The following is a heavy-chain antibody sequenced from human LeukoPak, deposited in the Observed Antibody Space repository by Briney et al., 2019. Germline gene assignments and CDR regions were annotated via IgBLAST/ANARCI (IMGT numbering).Heavy chain of an antibody. J-gene: IGHJ4*02. CDR2: ISGSGGST. V-gene: IGHV3-23*01. CDR3: AKAPLKFYYYDSSGYYPDY. D-gene: IGHD3-22*01. Sequence: GGSLRLSCAASGFTFSSYAMSWVRQAPGKGLEGVSAISGSGGSTYYADSVKGRFTISRDNSKNTLYLQMNSLRAEDTAVYYCAKAPLKFYYYDSSGYYPDYWGQGTLVTVSS. CDR1: GFTFSSYA.